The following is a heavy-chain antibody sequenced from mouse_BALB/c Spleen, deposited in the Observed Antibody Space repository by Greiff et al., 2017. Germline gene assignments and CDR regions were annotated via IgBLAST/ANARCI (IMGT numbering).Heavy chain of an antibody. D-gene: IGHD1-1*01. J-gene: IGHJ4*01. CDR1: GYTFTSYW. CDR2: INPSNGRT. V-gene: IGHV1S81*02. CDR3: ARGDYGRGAMDY. Sequence: QVQLQQSGPELVKPGASVKLSCKASGYTFTSYWMHWVKQRPGQGLEWIGEINPSNGRTNYNEKFKSKATLTVDKSSSTAYMQLSSLTSEDSAVYYCARGDYGRGAMDYWGQGTSVTVSS.